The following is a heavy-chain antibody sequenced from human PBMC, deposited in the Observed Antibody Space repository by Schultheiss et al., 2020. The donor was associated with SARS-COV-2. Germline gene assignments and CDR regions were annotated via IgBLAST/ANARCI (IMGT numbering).Heavy chain of an antibody. CDR1: GFTFSSYE. Sequence: GGSLRLSCAASGFTFSSYEMNWVRQAPGKGLEWVSYISSSGSTIYYADSVKGRFTISRDNAKNSLYLQMNSLRADDTAVYYCARDGPDYYYYGMDVWGQGTTVTVSS. J-gene: IGHJ6*02. V-gene: IGHV3-48*03. CDR2: ISSSGSTI. CDR3: ARDGPDYYYYGMDV.